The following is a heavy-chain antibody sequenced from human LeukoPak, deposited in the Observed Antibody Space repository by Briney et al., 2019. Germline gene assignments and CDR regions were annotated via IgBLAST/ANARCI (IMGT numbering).Heavy chain of an antibody. CDR1: GGSISTYY. Sequence: PSETLSLTCTVSGGSISTYYWSWIRQPPGKGLEWIGCIYYTGGANYNPSLKSRGTISVDTSKNQFSLKLSSVTAADTAVYYCARGSITVVPAFDIWGQGTMSTVSS. J-gene: IGHJ3*02. CDR2: IYYTGGA. CDR3: ARGSITVVPAFDI. D-gene: IGHD4-23*01. V-gene: IGHV4-59*12.